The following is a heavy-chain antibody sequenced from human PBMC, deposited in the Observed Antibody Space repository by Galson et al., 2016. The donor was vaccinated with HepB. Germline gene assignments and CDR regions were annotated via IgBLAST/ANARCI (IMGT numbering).Heavy chain of an antibody. V-gene: IGHV1-2*04. J-gene: IGHJ3*02. Sequence: SVKVSCKASGDTFTGYYIHWVRQAPGQGLEWMAWLSANSGATNYAQKFQGWVTMTRDTSISTAYMELTSLTSDATAIYYCTTSTGYRSGWGAFDIWGQGTMVTVSS. D-gene: IGHD6-25*01. CDR2: LSANSGAT. CDR3: TTSTGYRSGWGAFDI. CDR1: GDTFTGYY.